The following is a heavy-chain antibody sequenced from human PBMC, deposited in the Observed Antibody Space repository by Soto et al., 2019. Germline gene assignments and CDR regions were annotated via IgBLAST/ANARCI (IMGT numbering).Heavy chain of an antibody. Sequence: LRLSCQASVFNFDNYGMPWVRQAPGKGLEWVAVITYDGSFQYYADSVKGRFTISRDNSKNTLFLHLNTLEPEDTAVYHCAKDRVGGTFYTPLGFWGQGTLVTVSS. CDR3: AKDRVGGTFYTPLGF. V-gene: IGHV3-30*18. CDR2: ITYDGSFQ. J-gene: IGHJ4*02. D-gene: IGHD1-7*01. CDR1: VFNFDNYG.